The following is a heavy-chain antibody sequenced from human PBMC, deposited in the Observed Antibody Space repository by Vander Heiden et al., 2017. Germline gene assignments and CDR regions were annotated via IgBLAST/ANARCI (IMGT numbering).Heavy chain of an antibody. CDR1: GGSISSSNW. V-gene: IGHV4-4*02. CDR2: IYHSGST. D-gene: IGHD3-22*01. Sequence: QVQLQESGPGLVKPSGTLSLTCAVPGGSISSSNWWSWVRHPRGKGLGWIGEIYHSGSTNYNPSLKNRVTISVDKSKNQFSLKLSSVTAADTAVYYCARGTITMIVVVIPPGAFDIWGQGTMVTVSS. CDR3: ARGTITMIVVVIPPGAFDI. J-gene: IGHJ3*02.